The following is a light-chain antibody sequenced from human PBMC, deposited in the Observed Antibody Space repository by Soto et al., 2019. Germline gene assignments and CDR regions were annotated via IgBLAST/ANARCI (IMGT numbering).Light chain of an antibody. Sequence: QSALTQPPSASGSPGQSVTISCTGTSSDVGDYNYVSWYQQHPGKAPKLMIFEVTKRPSGVPDRFSGSKSGNTASLTVSGLQADDEADYYCSSYAGRFFFGTGTKLTVL. CDR3: SSYAGRFF. CDR2: EVT. V-gene: IGLV2-8*01. J-gene: IGLJ1*01. CDR1: SSDVGDYNY.